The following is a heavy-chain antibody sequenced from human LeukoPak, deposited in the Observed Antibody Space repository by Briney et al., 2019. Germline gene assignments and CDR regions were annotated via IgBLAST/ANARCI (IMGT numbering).Heavy chain of an antibody. CDR2: IIPISGTA. D-gene: IGHD3-10*01. Sequence: GASVKVSCKASGGTFSSYAISWVRQAPGQGLEWMGGIIPISGTANYAQKFQGRVTITADESTSTAYMELSSLRSEDTAVYYCARDQYYGSGSYYKPTKYYMDVWGKGTTVTISS. V-gene: IGHV1-69*13. J-gene: IGHJ6*03. CDR1: GGTFSSYA. CDR3: ARDQYYGSGSYYKPTKYYMDV.